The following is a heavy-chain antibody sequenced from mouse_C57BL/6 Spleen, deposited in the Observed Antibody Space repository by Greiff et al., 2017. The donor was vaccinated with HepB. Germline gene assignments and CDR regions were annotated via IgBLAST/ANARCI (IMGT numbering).Heavy chain of an antibody. V-gene: IGHV5-9*01. D-gene: IGHD1-1*01. CDR2: ISGGGGNT. CDR3: ARNGSRTWFAY. CDR1: GFTFSSYT. J-gene: IGHJ3*01. Sequence: EVMLVESGGGLVKPGGSLKLSCAASGFTFSSYTMSWVRQTPEKRLEWVATISGGGGNTYYPDSVKGRFTISSDNAKNTLYLQMSSLRSEDTALYYCARNGSRTWFAYWGQGTLVTVSA.